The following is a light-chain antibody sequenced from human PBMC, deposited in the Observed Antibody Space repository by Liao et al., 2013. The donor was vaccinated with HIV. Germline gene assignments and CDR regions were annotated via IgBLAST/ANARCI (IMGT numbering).Light chain of an antibody. CDR1: RLGDKY. V-gene: IGLV3-1*01. CDR2: EDT. CDR3: QAWDSSTNYV. J-gene: IGLJ1*01. Sequence: SYALTQPPSVSVSPGQTAIITCSGDRLGDKYAFWYQVKPGQSPLMVMSEDTKRPSGIPERFSGSNSGNTATLTISGTQAMDEADYYCQAWDSSTNYVFGSGTQVTVL.